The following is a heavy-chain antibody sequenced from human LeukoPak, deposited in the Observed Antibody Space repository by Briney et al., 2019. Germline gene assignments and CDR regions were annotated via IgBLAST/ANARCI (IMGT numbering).Heavy chain of an antibody. CDR3: ARDFYGDDGHHPFDY. CDR2: IYASGST. J-gene: IGHJ4*02. D-gene: IGHD2/OR15-2a*01. CDR1: GGSISNYY. V-gene: IGHV4-4*07. Sequence: SETLSLTCSVSGGSISNYYWNWLRQPAGKGLEWIGRIYASGSTNYNPSLKSRVTISMDKSKDHFSLNLKSVTAADTAFYYCARDFYGDDGHHPFDYWGQGIQVTVSS.